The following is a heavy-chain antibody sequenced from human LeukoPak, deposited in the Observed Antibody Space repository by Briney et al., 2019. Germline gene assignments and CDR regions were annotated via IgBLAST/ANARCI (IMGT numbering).Heavy chain of an antibody. Sequence: GGSLRLSCAAFGFTFSSYAMSWVRQAPGKGLEWVSAISGSGGSTYYADSVKGRFTISRDNSKNTLYLQMNSLRAEDTAVYYCAKVGYGDYALNYWGQGTLVTVSS. CDR2: ISGSGGST. D-gene: IGHD4-17*01. J-gene: IGHJ4*02. V-gene: IGHV3-23*01. CDR1: GFTFSSYA. CDR3: AKVGYGDYALNY.